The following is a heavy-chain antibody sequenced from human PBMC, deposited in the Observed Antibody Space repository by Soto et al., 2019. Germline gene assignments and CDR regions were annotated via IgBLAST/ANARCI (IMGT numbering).Heavy chain of an antibody. V-gene: IGHV3-21*01. CDR1: GFTFSSYS. J-gene: IGHJ4*02. CDR2: ISSSSSYI. Sequence: LRLSCAASGFTFSSYSMNWVRQAPGKGLEWVSSISSSSSYIYYADSVKGRFTISRDNAKNSLYLEMNSLRAEDTAVYYCARDSLYCINGACQRKGLDYWGQGTLVTVSS. CDR3: ARDSLYCINGACQRKGLDY. D-gene: IGHD2-8*01.